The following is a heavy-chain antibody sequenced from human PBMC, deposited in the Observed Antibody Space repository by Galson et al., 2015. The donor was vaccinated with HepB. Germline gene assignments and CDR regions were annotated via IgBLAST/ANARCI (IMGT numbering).Heavy chain of an antibody. Sequence: SLRLSCAASGFTFSTYSMSWVRQAPGKGLEWVANMKQDVTEKYYVDSVKGRFIISRDNAKNSLYLQMNSLRAEDTAVYYCARERYSSSWLRTVVFDYWGQG. CDR1: GFTFSTYS. J-gene: IGHJ4*02. D-gene: IGHD6-13*01. V-gene: IGHV3-7*01. CDR2: MKQDVTEK. CDR3: ARERYSSSWLRTVVFDY.